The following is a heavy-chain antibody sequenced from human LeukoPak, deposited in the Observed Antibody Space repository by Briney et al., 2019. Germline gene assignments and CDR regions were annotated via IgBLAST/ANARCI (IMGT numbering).Heavy chain of an antibody. J-gene: IGHJ2*01. Sequence: GGSLRLSCAASGFIFSSYEMNWVRQAPGKGLEWVSYISSSGGVIYYADSVKGRFTISRDDAKNSLYLQMDSLRAEDTAVYYCVRDAPFVVVPAAIVGYFDLWGRGTLVTVSS. CDR3: VRDAPFVVVPAAIVGYFDL. V-gene: IGHV3-48*03. CDR2: ISSSGGVI. CDR1: GFIFSSYE. D-gene: IGHD2-2*01.